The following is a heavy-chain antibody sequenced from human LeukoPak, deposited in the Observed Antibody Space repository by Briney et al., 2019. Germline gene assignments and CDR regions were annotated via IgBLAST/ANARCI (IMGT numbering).Heavy chain of an antibody. Sequence: PSETLSLTCAVSGYSISSGYYWGWIRQPPGKGLEWIGYIYYSGSTNYNPSLKSRVTISVDTSKNQFSLKLSSVTAADTAVYYCATCGGDCYGVAFDIWGQGTMVTVSS. CDR3: ATCGGDCYGVAFDI. J-gene: IGHJ3*02. CDR2: IYYSGST. V-gene: IGHV4-61*01. D-gene: IGHD2-21*01. CDR1: GYSISSGYY.